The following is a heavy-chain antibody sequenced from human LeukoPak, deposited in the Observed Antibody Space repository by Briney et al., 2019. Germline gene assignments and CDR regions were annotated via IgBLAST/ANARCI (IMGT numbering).Heavy chain of an antibody. V-gene: IGHV3-23*01. D-gene: IGHD5-12*01. CDR3: AKATGYGIVATIFDY. Sequence: GSLRLSCAASGFTFSSYAMSWVRQAPGKGLEWVSAISGSGGSTYYADSVKGRFTISRDNSKNTLYLQMNSLRAEDTAVYYCAKATGYGIVATIFDYWGQGTLVTVSS. CDR1: GFTFSSYA. J-gene: IGHJ4*02. CDR2: ISGSGGST.